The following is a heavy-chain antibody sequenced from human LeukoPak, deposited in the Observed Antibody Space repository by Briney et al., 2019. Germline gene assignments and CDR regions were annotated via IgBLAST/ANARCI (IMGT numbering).Heavy chain of an antibody. CDR3: AKILNAMYFDL. Sequence: GGSLRLSCAASGFTFTNYAMTWVRQAPGKGLEWVSVIGASGADTYYPDSVKGRFTVSRDNSQNTLFLHMSSLRADDTAVYYCAKILNAMYFDLWGRGTLVTVSS. J-gene: IGHJ2*01. D-gene: IGHD2-2*01. CDR1: GFTFTNYA. CDR2: IGASGADT. V-gene: IGHV3-23*01.